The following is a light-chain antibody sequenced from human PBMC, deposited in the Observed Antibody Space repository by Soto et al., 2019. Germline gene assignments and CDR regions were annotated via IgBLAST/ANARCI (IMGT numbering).Light chain of an antibody. CDR3: SSYAGSTTWVV. CDR1: SSDVASYNL. CDR2: EGS. Sequence: QSARTQPASVSGSPGQSITSSCTGTSSDVASYNLVSWYQRHPDKAPKLMIYEGSKRPSGVSNRFSGSKSGNTASLTISGLQAEDEADYYCSSYAGSTTWVVFGGATKVTVL. V-gene: IGLV2-23*01. J-gene: IGLJ2*01.